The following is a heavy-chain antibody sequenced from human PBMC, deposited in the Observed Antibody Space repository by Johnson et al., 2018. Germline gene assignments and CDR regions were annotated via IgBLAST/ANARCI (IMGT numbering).Heavy chain of an antibody. V-gene: IGHV1-8*01. CDR1: GYTFTSYD. J-gene: IGHJ6*03. D-gene: IGHD3-16*01. Sequence: QVQLVQSGAEVKKPGASVKVSCKASGYTFTSYDINWVRQATGQGLEWMGWMNPNSGNTGYAQKFQGRVTMTRNTSISTAYMELNHLRSEDPAVYSCASGALPGGLLNNDYYMDVGAKGTTVTVSS. CDR3: ASGALPGGLLNNDYYMDV. CDR2: MNPNSGNT.